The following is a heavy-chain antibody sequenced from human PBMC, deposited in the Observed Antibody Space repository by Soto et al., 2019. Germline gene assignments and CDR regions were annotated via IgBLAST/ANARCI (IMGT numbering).Heavy chain of an antibody. J-gene: IGHJ4*02. CDR2: MYHDVNT. CDR3: ARESYSGYHSYDY. Sequence: PSETLSLTGAVSGYSIISGCFWGWIRQPPGKGLEWIANMYHDVNTHYNPSLKSRVTMSVDTSKNQFSLKLNSVTAADTAVYYCARESYSGYHSYDYWGQGILVTVSS. CDR1: GYSIISGCF. D-gene: IGHD5-12*01. V-gene: IGHV4-38-2*02.